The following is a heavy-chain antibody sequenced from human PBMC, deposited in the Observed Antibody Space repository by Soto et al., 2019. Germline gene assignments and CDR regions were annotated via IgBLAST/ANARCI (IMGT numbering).Heavy chain of an antibody. Sequence: EVQLVESGGGLVQPGGFLRLSCAASGDTFSSYWMHWVRQAPGKGLVWVSRINSDGSRTSYADSVKGRFTISRDNAKNTRYLQVSSLRADDTAVYYCARVGADSGSYCYFDFWGQGALVTVSS. CDR1: GDTFSSYW. J-gene: IGHJ4*02. CDR3: ARVGADSGSYCYFDF. D-gene: IGHD1-26*01. V-gene: IGHV3-74*01. CDR2: INSDGSRT.